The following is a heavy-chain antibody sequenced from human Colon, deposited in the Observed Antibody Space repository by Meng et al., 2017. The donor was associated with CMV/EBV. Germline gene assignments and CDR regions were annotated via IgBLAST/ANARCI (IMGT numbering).Heavy chain of an antibody. J-gene: IGHJ6*02. V-gene: IGHV4-61*01. CDR1: GGSVSSGSYY. D-gene: IGHD3-16*01. CDR3: ARDGVSDYYYYGMDV. CDR2: IYYSGST. Sequence: SETLSLTCTVSGGSVSSGSYYWSWIRQPPGKGLEWIGYIYYSGSTNYNPSLKSRVTISVDTSKNQLSLKLSSVTAADTAVYYCARDGVSDYYYYGMDVWGQGTTVTVSS.